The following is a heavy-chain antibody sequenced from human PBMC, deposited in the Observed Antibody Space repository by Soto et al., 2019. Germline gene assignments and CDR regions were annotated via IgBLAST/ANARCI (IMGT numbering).Heavy chain of an antibody. Sequence: SETLSLTCAVSGGSISTDDWWTLVRQTAGKGLEWIGEAHHLVGTNYNASLRSRVTISIDTSKNQFSLKLTSVTAADTAVYYCARHDSGYDSALSPREFDYWGQGTLVTVSS. V-gene: IGHV4-4*02. CDR1: GGSISTDDW. CDR2: AHHLVGT. CDR3: ARHDSGYDSALSPREFDY. D-gene: IGHD5-12*01. J-gene: IGHJ4*02.